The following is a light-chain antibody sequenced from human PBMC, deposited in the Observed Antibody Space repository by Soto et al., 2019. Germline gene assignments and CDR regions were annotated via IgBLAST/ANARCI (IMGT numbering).Light chain of an antibody. CDR1: SSDIGGYNY. CDR2: DVS. J-gene: IGLJ2*01. V-gene: IGLV2-14*01. Sequence: QSALTQPASVSGSPGQSITISCTGTSSDIGGYNYVSWYQQHPGEAPKLMIYDVSNRPSGISNRFSGSKSGNTASLTISGLQAEDEADYYCSSYISSGTLVFGGGTKLTVL. CDR3: SSYISSGTLV.